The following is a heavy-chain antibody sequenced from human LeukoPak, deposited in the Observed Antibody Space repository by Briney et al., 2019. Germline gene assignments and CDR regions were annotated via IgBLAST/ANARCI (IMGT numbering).Heavy chain of an antibody. Sequence: PGGSLRLSCAASGFTLSNHWMTWVRQAPGKGLEWVANIKQDGSEKNYVDSVKGRFTISRDNAKNSLYPQMNSLRAEDTAVYYCARHSNGWSEGTYWGQGTLVIVTS. J-gene: IGHJ4*02. CDR3: ARHSNGWSEGTY. D-gene: IGHD6-19*01. V-gene: IGHV3-7*03. CDR2: IKQDGSEK. CDR1: GFTLSNHW.